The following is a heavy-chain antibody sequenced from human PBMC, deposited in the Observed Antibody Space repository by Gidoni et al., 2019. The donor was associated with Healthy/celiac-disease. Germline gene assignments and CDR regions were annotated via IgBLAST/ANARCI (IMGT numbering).Heavy chain of an antibody. CDR2: ISSSSSYI. CDR1: GFTFSSYS. D-gene: IGHD1-26*01. Sequence: EVQLVESGGGLVKPGGSLRLSCAASGFTFSSYSMNWVRQAPGKGLEWISSISSSSSYIYYADAVKGRFTNSRDNAKNSLYLQMNSLRAEDTAVYYCARDISGIDSGYWGQGTLVTVSS. J-gene: IGHJ4*02. V-gene: IGHV3-21*01. CDR3: ARDISGIDSGY.